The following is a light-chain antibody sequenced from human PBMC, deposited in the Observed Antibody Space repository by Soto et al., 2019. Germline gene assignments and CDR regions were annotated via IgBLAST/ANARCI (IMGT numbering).Light chain of an antibody. Sequence: EIVLTQSPATLSLSPGESATLSCRASQSVSTSLAWSQQKPGQAPRLLIYDASNRATGIPARFSVSGSGTDFRLTVSSLEPEDFALYYCQQRSNWPWTVGQGTKVEIK. CDR3: QQRSNWPWT. CDR2: DAS. V-gene: IGKV3-11*01. J-gene: IGKJ1*01. CDR1: QSVSTS.